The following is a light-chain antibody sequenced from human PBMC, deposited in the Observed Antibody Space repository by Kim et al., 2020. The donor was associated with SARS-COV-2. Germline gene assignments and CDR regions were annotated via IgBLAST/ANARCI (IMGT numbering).Light chain of an antibody. V-gene: IGLV2-8*01. CDR3: ISYAGSNRLI. Sequence: GPSVTFSCTGTRSDVGGYTLVSWHQQHPGKAPKLMIYEVNKRPSGVPDRFSGSKSGNTASLTVSGLQAEDEAQYYCISYAGSNRLIFGGGTQLTVL. CDR1: RSDVGGYTL. CDR2: EVN. J-gene: IGLJ2*01.